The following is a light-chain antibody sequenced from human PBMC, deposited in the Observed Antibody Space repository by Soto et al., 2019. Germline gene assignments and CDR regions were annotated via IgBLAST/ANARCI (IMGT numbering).Light chain of an antibody. Sequence: DIQMTQSPSSLSASIGDRVTITCRASQSISTYLNWYHQKPGKAPDLLIYAASSLKSGVPSRFSGSGSGTHFTLTITGLQPADFATYYCQQNYSIPITFGQGTRLEIX. CDR2: AAS. J-gene: IGKJ5*01. V-gene: IGKV1-39*01. CDR3: QQNYSIPIT. CDR1: QSISTY.